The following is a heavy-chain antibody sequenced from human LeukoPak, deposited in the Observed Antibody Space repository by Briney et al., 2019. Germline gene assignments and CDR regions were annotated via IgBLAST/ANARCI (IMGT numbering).Heavy chain of an antibody. V-gene: IGHV3-23*01. D-gene: IGHD6-19*01. Sequence: GGSLRLSCAASGFPFSSYAISWVRQAPGKGLEWVSAISGSGNAYYADSVKGRFTVDTDNSKNTLYLQMDSLTVVDTAIYYCAKEKAVVGVPAFDNWGQGTLVTVSS. CDR3: AKEKAVVGVPAFDN. CDR1: GFPFSSYA. J-gene: IGHJ4*02. CDR2: ISGSGNA.